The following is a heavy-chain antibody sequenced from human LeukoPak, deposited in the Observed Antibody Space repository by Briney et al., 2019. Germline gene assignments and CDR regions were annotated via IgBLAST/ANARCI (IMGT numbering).Heavy chain of an antibody. CDR2: IKQDGSVV. D-gene: IGHD3-22*01. Sequence: PGGSLRLSCAASGFIFNNYWMTWVRQAPGKGLEWVANIKQDGSVVHYVDSVTGRFTVSRDNARNSLYLQMNSLRAEDTAQYYCARDRSYYETSTWYDASDVWGQGTMVTVSS. CDR3: ARDRSYYETSTWYDASDV. V-gene: IGHV3-7*01. J-gene: IGHJ3*01. CDR1: GFIFNNYW.